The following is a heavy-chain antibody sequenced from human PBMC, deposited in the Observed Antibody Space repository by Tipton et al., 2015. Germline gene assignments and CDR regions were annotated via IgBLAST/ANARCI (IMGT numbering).Heavy chain of an antibody. CDR2: IYHSASS. V-gene: IGHV4-4*08. D-gene: IGHD6-13*01. CDR1: GDSIHKYY. CDR3: ARSLFPETAGLENWFDP. J-gene: IGHJ5*02. Sequence: TLSLTCTVSGDSIHKYYLTWIRQPPERGLEWIGYIYHSASSNYNPSLKSRVTISVDTSKNQFSLRLSSVTAADTAVYYCARSLFPETAGLENWFDPWGQGTLVTVSS.